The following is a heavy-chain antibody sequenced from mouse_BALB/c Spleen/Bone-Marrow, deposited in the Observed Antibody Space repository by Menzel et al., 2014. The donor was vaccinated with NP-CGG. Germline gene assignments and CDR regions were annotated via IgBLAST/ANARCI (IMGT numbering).Heavy chain of an antibody. CDR2: INPSNGGT. V-gene: IGHV1S81*02. CDR1: GYTFTSYY. Sequence: QVHVKQSGAELVKPGASVKLSCKASGYTFTSYYMYWVKRRPGQGLEWFGEINPSNGGTNFNEKFKNKATLTVDKSPSTAYMQLSSLTSEDSAVYYCSRGRRDALDYWGQGTSVTVSS. J-gene: IGHJ4*01. CDR3: SRGRRDALDY.